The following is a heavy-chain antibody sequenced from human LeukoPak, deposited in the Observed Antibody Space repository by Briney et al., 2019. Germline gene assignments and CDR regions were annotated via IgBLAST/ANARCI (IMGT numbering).Heavy chain of an antibody. J-gene: IGHJ4*02. D-gene: IGHD2-15*01. CDR1: GGSISSGGYS. Sequence: PSETLSLTCAVSGGSISSGGYSWSWLRQSPGKGLEWIGYIYHGGSTYYNPSLKSRVTISVDRSKNQSSLKLSSVTAADTAVYYCARGTLGYDYWGQGTLVTVSS. CDR2: IYHGGST. V-gene: IGHV4-30-2*06. CDR3: ARGTLGYDY.